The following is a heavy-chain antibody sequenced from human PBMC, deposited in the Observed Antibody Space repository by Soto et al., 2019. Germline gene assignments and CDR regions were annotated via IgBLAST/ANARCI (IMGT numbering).Heavy chain of an antibody. D-gene: IGHD4-4*01. Sequence: QVQLVESGGGVVQPGRSLRLSCAASGFTFSSYGMHWVRQAPGKGLGWGAVIWYDGSNKYYADSVKGRFTISRDNSKNTLYLQMNSLRAEDTAVYYCARANFYSKSSMGYYYGMDVWGQGTTVTVSS. CDR2: IWYDGSNK. CDR3: ARANFYSKSSMGYYYGMDV. V-gene: IGHV3-33*01. CDR1: GFTFSSYG. J-gene: IGHJ6*02.